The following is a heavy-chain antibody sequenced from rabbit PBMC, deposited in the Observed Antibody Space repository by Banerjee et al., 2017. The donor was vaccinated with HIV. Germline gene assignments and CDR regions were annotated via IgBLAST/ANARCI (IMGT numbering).Heavy chain of an antibody. CDR3: AREGDYGGPDYALFSL. CDR2: IYSTDSGNT. CDR1: GFSFSSSYY. V-gene: IGHV1S45*01. Sequence: QEQLVESGGGLVQPEGSLTLTCTASGFSFSSSYYMCWVRQAPGKGLEWIACIYSTDSGNTRYASWAKGRFTISKTSSTTVTLQMTSLTAADTATYFCAREGDYGGPDYALFSLWGQGTLVTVS. J-gene: IGHJ4*01. D-gene: IGHD4-2*01.